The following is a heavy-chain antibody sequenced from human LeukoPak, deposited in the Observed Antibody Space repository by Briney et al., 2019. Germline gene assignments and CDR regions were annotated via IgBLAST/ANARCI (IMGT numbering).Heavy chain of an antibody. J-gene: IGHJ6*02. CDR1: GGTFSSYA. Sequence: SVKVSCKASGGTFSSYAISWVRQAPGQGLEWMGGIIPIFGTANYAQRFQGRVTITADESTRTAYMELSSLRSEDTAVYYCARTTVTTGGYYYYYGMDVWGQGTTVTVSS. CDR2: IIPIFGTA. D-gene: IGHD4-17*01. CDR3: ARTTVTTGGYYYYYGMDV. V-gene: IGHV1-69*13.